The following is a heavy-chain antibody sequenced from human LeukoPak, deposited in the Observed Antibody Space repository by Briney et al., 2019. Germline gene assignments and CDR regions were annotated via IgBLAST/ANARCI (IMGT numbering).Heavy chain of an antibody. CDR3: AREHYYDSSGFNAFDI. J-gene: IGHJ3*02. V-gene: IGHV1-69*04. D-gene: IGHD3-22*01. Sequence: SAKVSCKASGGTFSSYAISWVRQAPGQGLEWMGRIIPILGIANYAQKFQGRVTITADKSTSTAYMELSSLRSEDTAVYYCAREHYYDSSGFNAFDIWGQGTMVTVSS. CDR2: IIPILGIA. CDR1: GGTFSSYA.